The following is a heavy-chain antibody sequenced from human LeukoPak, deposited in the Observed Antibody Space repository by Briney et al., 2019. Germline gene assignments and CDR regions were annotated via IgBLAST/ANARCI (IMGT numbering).Heavy chain of an antibody. J-gene: IGHJ4*02. CDR3: AKSRGSLLWFGELLYLDY. CDR1: GFTFSSYA. CDR2: ISGNGGST. Sequence: GGSLRLSCAASGFTFSSYAMSWVRQAPGKGLEWVSAISGNGGSTYYADSVKGGFTISRDNSKNTLYLQMNSLRAEDTAVYYCAKSRGSLLWFGELLYLDYWGQGTLVTVSS. D-gene: IGHD3-10*01. V-gene: IGHV3-23*01.